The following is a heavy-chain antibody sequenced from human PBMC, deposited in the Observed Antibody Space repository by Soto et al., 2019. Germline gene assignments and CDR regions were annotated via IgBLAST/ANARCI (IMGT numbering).Heavy chain of an antibody. J-gene: IGHJ4*02. D-gene: IGHD6-6*01. V-gene: IGHV3-48*01. CDR3: ARAGFSIAYLYSDY. CDR2: ISSSSSTI. CDR1: GFTFSSYS. Sequence: GGSLRLSCAASGFTFSSYSMNWVRQAPGKGLEWVSYISSSSSTIYYADSVKGRFTISRDNAKNSLYLQMNSLRAEDTAVYYCARAGFSIAYLYSDYWGQGTLVTVSS.